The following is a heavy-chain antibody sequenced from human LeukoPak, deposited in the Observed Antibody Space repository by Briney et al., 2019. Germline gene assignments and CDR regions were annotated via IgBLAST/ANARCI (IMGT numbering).Heavy chain of an antibody. CDR1: GFTFSNYG. D-gene: IGHD3-22*01. J-gene: IGHJ4*02. Sequence: GKSLRRSCAASGFTFSNYGMHWVRQAPGKGLEWVAVISNDGSNKYHADSVRGRLTISRDNSKNTLYLQMNSLRVEDTAVYYCAKDRGYSDTSGFLDYWGQGTLVTASS. CDR2: ISNDGSNK. CDR3: AKDRGYSDTSGFLDY. V-gene: IGHV3-30*18.